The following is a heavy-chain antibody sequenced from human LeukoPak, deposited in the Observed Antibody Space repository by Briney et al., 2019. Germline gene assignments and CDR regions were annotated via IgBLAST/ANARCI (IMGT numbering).Heavy chain of an antibody. J-gene: IGHJ4*02. CDR1: SYSISSGYY. V-gene: IGHV4-38-2*02. Sequence: SETLSLTCTVSSYSISSGYYWGWIRQPPGKGLEWIGSIYHSGSTYYNPSLKSRVTISVDTSKNQFSLKLSSVTAADTAVYYCGRDGGGFSGSYIDYWVQGTLVTVSS. D-gene: IGHD1-26*01. CDR2: IYHSGST. CDR3: GRDGGGFSGSYIDY.